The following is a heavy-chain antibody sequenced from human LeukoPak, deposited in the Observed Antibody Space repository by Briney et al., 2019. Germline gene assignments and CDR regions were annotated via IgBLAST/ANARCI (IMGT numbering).Heavy chain of an antibody. CDR3: ATKVPGSSHFSS. CDR2: VSGSVNEI. CDR1: GFTFHDFE. J-gene: IGHJ4*02. D-gene: IGHD4/OR15-4a*01. Sequence: GGSLRLSCAASGFTFHDFEMNWVRQAPGKGLEWVSYVSGSVNEIHYGDSVKGRFSISRDNAKSSLYLQMNSMRAEDTAIYYCATKVPGSSHFSSWGQGTLVTVSS. V-gene: IGHV3-48*03.